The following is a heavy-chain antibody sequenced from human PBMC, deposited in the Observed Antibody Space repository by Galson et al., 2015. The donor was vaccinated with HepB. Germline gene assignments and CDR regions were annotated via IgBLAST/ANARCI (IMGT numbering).Heavy chain of an antibody. CDR1: ISTFRLSFSDYA. D-gene: IGHD6-19*01. Sequence: SLRLSCAASISTFRLSFSDYAMTWVRQAPGKGLEWVSSITESGATYYADSVKGRSTISRDNSKNTAYLQMNSLKTEDTAVYYCTRRGDSGWYGKEDYWGQGTLVTVPS. CDR2: ITESGAT. J-gene: IGHJ4*02. V-gene: IGHV3-23*01. CDR3: TRRGDSGWYGKEDY.